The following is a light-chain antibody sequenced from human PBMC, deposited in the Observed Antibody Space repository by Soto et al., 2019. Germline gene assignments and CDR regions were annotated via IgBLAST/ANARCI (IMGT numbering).Light chain of an antibody. J-gene: IGLJ1*01. V-gene: IGLV2-14*03. Sequence: QSVLTQPASVSGSPGQSIAISCTGASSDVGGYNYVSWYQHHPGKPLKLLIFDVTDRPSGVPDRFSGSKSGNTASLTISGLQAEDEAEYYCSSYTTSKTYVYGTGTKLTVL. CDR1: SSDVGGYNY. CDR3: SSYTTSKTYV. CDR2: DVT.